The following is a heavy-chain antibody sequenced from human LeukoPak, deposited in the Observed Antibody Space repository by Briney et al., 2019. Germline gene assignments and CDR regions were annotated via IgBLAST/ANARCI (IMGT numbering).Heavy chain of an antibody. CDR3: ARGPVVRGVQFDY. J-gene: IGHJ4*02. CDR2: INHSGST. CDR1: GGSISSYY. Sequence: PSETLSLTCTVSGGSISSYYWSWIRQPPGKGLEWIGEINHSGSTNYNPSLKSRVTISVDTSKNQFSLKLSSVTAADTAVYYCARGPVVRGVQFDYWGQGTLVTVSS. V-gene: IGHV4-34*01. D-gene: IGHD3-10*01.